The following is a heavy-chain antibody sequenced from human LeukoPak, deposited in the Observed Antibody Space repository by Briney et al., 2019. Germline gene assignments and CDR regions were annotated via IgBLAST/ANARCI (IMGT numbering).Heavy chain of an antibody. V-gene: IGHV3-23*01. Sequence: GGSLRLSCAASGFTFSNFAMMWVRQAPGTGLQWVSTIAGYGATFYADSVRGRFTIFRDTSMNTLFLQMNSLGAEDTAVYYCAKGAAAGKVDWFDPWGQGTLVTVSS. CDR3: AKGAAAGKVDWFDP. D-gene: IGHD6-13*01. CDR1: GFTFSNFA. CDR2: IAGYGAT. J-gene: IGHJ5*02.